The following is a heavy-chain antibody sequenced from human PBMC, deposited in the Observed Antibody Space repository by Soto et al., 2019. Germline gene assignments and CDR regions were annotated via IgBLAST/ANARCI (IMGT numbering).Heavy chain of an antibody. V-gene: IGHV4-34*01. CDR3: AIRDPATSIDY. CDR1: GGSFSGYY. D-gene: IGHD4-17*01. CDR2: IHHSGST. J-gene: IGHJ4*02. Sequence: KPTETLSPTCAVYGGSFSGYYRSWIRLPAGKGLEWVGEIHHSGSTNYNPSPQSRVTISVSTSNNQSSLKLSSVTAADTAVYYFAIRDPATSIDYWGQGALLTVSS.